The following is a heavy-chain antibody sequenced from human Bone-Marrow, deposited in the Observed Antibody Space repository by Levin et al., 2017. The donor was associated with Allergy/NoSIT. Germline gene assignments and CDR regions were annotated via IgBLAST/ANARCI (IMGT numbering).Heavy chain of an antibody. Sequence: SETLSLTCAVSGGSISSYYWSWVRQPPGKELEWIGCIYNSGTTQYDPSLKNRVTISIDTSKNQLSLNLISVTATDTAMYYCAGWRQWLAFDYWGQGVLVTVSS. J-gene: IGHJ4*02. V-gene: IGHV4-59*01. CDR3: AGWRQWLAFDY. CDR2: IYNSGTT. CDR1: GGSISSYY. D-gene: IGHD6-19*01.